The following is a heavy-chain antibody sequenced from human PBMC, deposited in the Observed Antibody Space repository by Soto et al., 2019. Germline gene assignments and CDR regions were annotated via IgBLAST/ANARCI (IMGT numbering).Heavy chain of an antibody. Sequence: PSETLSLTCAVSGGSIGGFGYSWSWIRHPPGGGLDWSGYMYHSGTFLKSPSLKTRLTMSLDMSKNQFSLILNSMTAADTPVYYCARAQFYSGSGNYNNLMFDAWGQGIQVTVS. D-gene: IGHD3-10*01. V-gene: IGHV4-30-2*01. CDR3: ARAQFYSGSGNYNNLMFDA. CDR2: MYHSGTF. J-gene: IGHJ5*02. CDR1: GGSIGGFGYS.